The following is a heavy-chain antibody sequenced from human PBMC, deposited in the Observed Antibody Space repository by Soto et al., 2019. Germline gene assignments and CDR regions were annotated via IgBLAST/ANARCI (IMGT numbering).Heavy chain of an antibody. CDR3: ASDLLGFGYTYGDV. D-gene: IGHD3-10*01. CDR2: IIPIDATV. J-gene: IGHJ6*01. Sequence: QVQLVQSGAEVKKPGSSVKVSCKASGGTFSNYALISWVRQAPGQGLEWMGGIIPIDATVNYAQKFQGRITIPADKSTTTAYMDLGSLRSEDTAVYYCASDLLGFGYTYGDVCGQGTTVTVSS. V-gene: IGHV1-69*14. CDR1: GGTFSNYA.